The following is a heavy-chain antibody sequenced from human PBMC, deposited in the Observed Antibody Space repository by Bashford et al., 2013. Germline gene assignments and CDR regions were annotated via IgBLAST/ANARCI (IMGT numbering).Heavy chain of an antibody. CDR1: GYTFTSYG. D-gene: IGHD3-9*01. J-gene: IGHJ4*02. CDR3: ARVGYYDILTGYYGAQYYFDY. Sequence: VASVKVSCKASGYTFTSYGISWVRQAPGQGLEWMGWISAYNGNTNYAQKLQGRVTMTTDTSTSTAYMELRSLRSDDTAVYYCARVGYYDILTGYYGAQYYFDYWGQGTLVTVSS. CDR2: ISAYNGNT. V-gene: IGHV1-18*01.